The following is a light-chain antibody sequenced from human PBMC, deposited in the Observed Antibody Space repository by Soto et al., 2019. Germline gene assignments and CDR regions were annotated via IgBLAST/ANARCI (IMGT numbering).Light chain of an antibody. CDR3: HQYGSSPQT. J-gene: IGKJ1*01. CDR1: QSVSSSY. V-gene: IGKV3-20*01. CDR2: GAS. Sequence: EIVLTQSPGTLSLSPGERATLSCRSSQSVSSSYLAWYQQKPGQAPRLLIYGASSRATGIPDRFTGSGSGTDCTLTISRLEPEDFAVFYCHQYGSSPQTFGQGTKVDIK.